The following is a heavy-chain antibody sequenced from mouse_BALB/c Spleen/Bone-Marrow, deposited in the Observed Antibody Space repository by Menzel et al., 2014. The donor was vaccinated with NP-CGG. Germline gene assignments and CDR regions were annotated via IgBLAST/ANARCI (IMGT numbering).Heavy chain of an antibody. D-gene: IGHD1-1*01. V-gene: IGHV7-3*02. CDR3: AIDSRSTVSPFDY. CDR1: GFTFTGYY. CDR2: IRNKANGYST. J-gene: IGHJ2*01. Sequence: DVHLEESGRGLVQPGGTLRLTCATSGFTFTGYYINWVRQPPGKALEWLGFIRNKANGYSTAYSASVMGRFNISRDNSQSILYLQMNTLRAEDSATNYCAIDSRSTVSPFDYWGQGATLTVSS.